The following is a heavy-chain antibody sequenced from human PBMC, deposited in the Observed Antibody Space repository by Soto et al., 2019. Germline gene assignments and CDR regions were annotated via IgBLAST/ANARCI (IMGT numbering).Heavy chain of an antibody. CDR3: ATWHEREHAYDV. CDR1: GLTVSGKKY. CDR2: LYDVDGS. D-gene: IGHD1-1*01. J-gene: IGHJ3*01. V-gene: IGHV3-53*01. Sequence: GGSLRLACAASGLTVSGKKYVAWVRQAPGKGLEWVSALYDVDGSFYADSVKGRFTTSSDSSKTTVYLQMNGLRPDDTAVYYCATWHEREHAYDVWGQGTTVTVSS.